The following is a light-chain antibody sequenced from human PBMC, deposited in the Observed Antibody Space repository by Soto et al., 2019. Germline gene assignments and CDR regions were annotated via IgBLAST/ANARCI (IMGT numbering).Light chain of an antibody. J-gene: IGLJ3*02. Sequence: QSALTQPPSASGSPGQSVTISCTGTSSDVGGYNYVSWYQQHPGKAPKLMIYEVSKRPSGVPDRFSGSKSGNTASLTVYGLQAEDEAAYYCSSYAGSNNLVFGGGTKRTVL. CDR3: SSYAGSNNLV. V-gene: IGLV2-8*01. CDR2: EVS. CDR1: SSDVGGYNY.